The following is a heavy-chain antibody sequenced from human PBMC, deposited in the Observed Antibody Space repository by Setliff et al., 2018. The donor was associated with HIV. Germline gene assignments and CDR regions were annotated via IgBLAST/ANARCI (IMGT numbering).Heavy chain of an antibody. CDR1: GYTFTGYY. CDR2: INPNTGGT. CDR3: ARVWANSYDSCAY. J-gene: IGHJ4*02. V-gene: IGHV1-2*06. Sequence: ASVKVSCKASGYTFTGYYLHWVRQAPGQGLEWMGRINPNTGGTNYAQKLQGRVTMTTDTSISTAYMELSRLRSDDTAVYYCARVWANSYDSCAYWGQGTLVTVSS. D-gene: IGHD3-22*01.